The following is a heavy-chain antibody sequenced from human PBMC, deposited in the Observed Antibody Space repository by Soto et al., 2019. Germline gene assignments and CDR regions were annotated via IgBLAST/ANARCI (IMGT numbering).Heavy chain of an antibody. V-gene: IGHV3-33*01. J-gene: IGHJ4*02. Sequence: QVQLVESGGGVVQPGRSLRLSCAASGFTFSSYGMHWVRQAPGKGLEWVAVIWYDGSNKYYADSVKGRFTISRDNSKTTLYLQMNSLRAEDTDVYYCARDDHYCSSTSCYLPTTIDYWGQGTLVTVSS. CDR1: GFTFSSYG. D-gene: IGHD2-2*01. CDR3: ARDDHYCSSTSCYLPTTIDY. CDR2: IWYDGSNK.